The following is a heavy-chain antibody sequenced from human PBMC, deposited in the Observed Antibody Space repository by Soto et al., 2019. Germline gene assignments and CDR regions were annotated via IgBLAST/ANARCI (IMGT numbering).Heavy chain of an antibody. D-gene: IGHD4-17*01. J-gene: IGHJ4*02. V-gene: IGHV3-23*01. CDR1: GFTFANYA. Sequence: PGGSLRLSCTASGFTFANYAMHWVRQAPGKGLEWVSRVSAGGDNTDYADAVKGRFTISRDNSKNTLFLQMTSLRAEDTALYYCAKVPLRHYYFEFWGPGIMVTVSS. CDR3: AKVPLRHYYFEF. CDR2: VSAGGDNT.